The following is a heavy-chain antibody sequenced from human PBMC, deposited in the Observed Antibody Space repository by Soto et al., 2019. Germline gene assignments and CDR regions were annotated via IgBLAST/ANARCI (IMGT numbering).Heavy chain of an antibody. D-gene: IGHD4-4*01. V-gene: IGHV4-39*01. J-gene: IGHJ4*02. CDR3: ESYRYYFEY. CDR1: VFSIISISYD. Sequence: SETLSLTCTFSVFSIISISYDWGWIRQPPGKGLEWIGSIYYSGSTYYNPSIKSRVTISVDTSKNQFSLKLSSVTAADTAVYYCESYRYYFEYWGQRTLVTVSS. CDR2: IYYSGST.